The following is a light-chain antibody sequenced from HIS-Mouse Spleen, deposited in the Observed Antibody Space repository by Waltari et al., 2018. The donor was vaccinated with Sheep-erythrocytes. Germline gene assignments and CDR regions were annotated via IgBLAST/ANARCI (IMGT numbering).Light chain of an antibody. CDR1: SSDLGGYNY. J-gene: IGLJ2*01. CDR3: CSYAGSYTFVV. V-gene: IGLV2-11*01. CDR2: DFS. Sequence: QSALTQPRSVSGSPGQSVTISCTGTSSDLGGYNYVSWYQQHPGKAPKPMIYDFSKRPSGVPDRFSGSKSGNTASLTISGLQAEDEADYYCCSYAGSYTFVVFGGGTKLTVL.